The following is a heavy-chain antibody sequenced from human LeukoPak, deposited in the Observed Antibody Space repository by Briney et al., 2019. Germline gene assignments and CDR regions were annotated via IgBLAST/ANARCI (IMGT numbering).Heavy chain of an antibody. CDR1: GGSFSGYY. D-gene: IGHD3-3*01. Sequence: PSETLSLTCAVYGGSFSGYYWSWIRQPPGKGLEWIGEINHSGSTNYNPSLKSRVTISVDTSKNQLSLKLSSVTAADTAVYYCARGVAGSRYYDFWSGLRAKNWFDPCGQGTLVTVSS. J-gene: IGHJ5*02. V-gene: IGHV4-34*01. CDR3: ARGVAGSRYYDFWSGLRAKNWFDP. CDR2: INHSGST.